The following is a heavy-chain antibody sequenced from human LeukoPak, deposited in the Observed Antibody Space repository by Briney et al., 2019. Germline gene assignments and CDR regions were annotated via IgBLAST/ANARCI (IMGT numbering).Heavy chain of an antibody. V-gene: IGHV3-21*01. D-gene: IGHD2-15*01. Sequence: GGSLRLSCAASGFTFSSYSMNWVRQAPGKGLEWVSSISSSSSYIYYADSVKGRFTISRDNAKNSLYLQMNSLRAEDTAVYYCARAPGYCSGGSCFDYWGQEPWSPSPQ. CDR2: ISSSSSYI. CDR1: GFTFSSYS. CDR3: ARAPGYCSGGSCFDY. J-gene: IGHJ4*01.